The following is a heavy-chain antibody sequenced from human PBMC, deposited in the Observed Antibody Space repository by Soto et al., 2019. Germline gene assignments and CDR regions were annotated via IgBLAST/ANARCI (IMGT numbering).Heavy chain of an antibody. V-gene: IGHV1-69*01. Sequence: SVKGCCKATGGTFSIYAISWGRQAPGQGLEWMGGIIPIFGTANYAQKFQGRVTITADESTSTAYMELSSLRSEDTAVYYCARERFSGSYRWSYYYGMDVWGQGTTVTVSS. CDR2: IIPIFGTA. D-gene: IGHD1-26*01. CDR3: ARERFSGSYRWSYYYGMDV. CDR1: GGTFSIYA. J-gene: IGHJ6*02.